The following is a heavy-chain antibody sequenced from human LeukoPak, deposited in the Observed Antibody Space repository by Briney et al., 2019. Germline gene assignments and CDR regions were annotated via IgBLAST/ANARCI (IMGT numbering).Heavy chain of an antibody. D-gene: IGHD3-10*01. V-gene: IGHV4-4*07. CDR1: GGSISIYY. CDR3: ARETSGTYYKPLGYMDV. CDR2: IFTSVIT. Sequence: ETLSLTCTVSGGSISIYYWNWIGQPAGKALEGIGRIFTSVITYDNPPLKSRLTMSEHTSKNQFSLNLSSVIAADTAIYYCARETSGTYYKPLGYMDVWGKGTTVTVSS. J-gene: IGHJ6*03.